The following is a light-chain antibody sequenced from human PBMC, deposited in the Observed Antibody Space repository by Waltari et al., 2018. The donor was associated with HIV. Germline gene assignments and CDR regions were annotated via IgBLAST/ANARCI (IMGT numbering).Light chain of an antibody. CDR1: QSIDTW. V-gene: IGKV1-5*03. Sequence: DIQMTQSPSTLSASVGDRVTITCQASQSIDTWFAWYQQKPGKAPKLLIYKASTLETGVPSSFSGSGSGTEFTLTITTLQPDDFATYYCQQYHTYPWTFGQGTKVEI. CDR2: KAS. J-gene: IGKJ1*01. CDR3: QQYHTYPWT.